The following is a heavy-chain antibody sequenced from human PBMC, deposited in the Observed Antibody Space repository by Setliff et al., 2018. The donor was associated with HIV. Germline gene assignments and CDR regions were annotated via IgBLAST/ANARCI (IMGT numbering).Heavy chain of an antibody. CDR3: ARWVYNSAWSLDY. CDR1: GGSVNSGNYH. Sequence: SETLSLTCSVSGGSVNSGNYHGAWIRQPAGKGLEWIGHIYTSGSPHYNSSLTSRLTISLDTSRNQFSLKLTSVTAADSATYYCARWVYNSAWSLDYWGQGTLVTVSS. D-gene: IGHD6-19*01. V-gene: IGHV4-61*09. CDR2: IYTSGSP. J-gene: IGHJ4*02.